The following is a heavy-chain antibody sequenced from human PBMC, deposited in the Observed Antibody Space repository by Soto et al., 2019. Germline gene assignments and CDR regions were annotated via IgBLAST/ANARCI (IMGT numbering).Heavy chain of an antibody. D-gene: IGHD2-15*01. Sequence: ASVKVSCKASGYTFTSYGISWVRQAPGQGLEWMGWINPSSGGTNYAQKFQGWVTMTRDTSISTAYMELSRLRSDDTAVYYCARGLCSGGSCYNAAFDIRGQGTMVTVSS. CDR3: ARGLCSGGSCYNAAFDI. CDR2: INPSSGGT. CDR1: GYTFTSYG. V-gene: IGHV1-2*04. J-gene: IGHJ3*02.